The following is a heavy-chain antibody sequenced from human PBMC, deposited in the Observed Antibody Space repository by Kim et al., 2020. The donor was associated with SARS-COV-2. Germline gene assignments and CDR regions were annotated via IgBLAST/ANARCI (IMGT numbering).Heavy chain of an antibody. CDR3: ARANKEQSIWFGELVFDP. Sequence: SETLSLTCAVYGGSFSGYYWSWIRQPPGKGLEWIGEINHSGSTNYNPSLKSRVTISVDTSKNQFSLKLSSVTAADTAVYYCARANKEQSIWFGELVFDP. CDR2: INHSGST. CDR1: GGSFSGYY. V-gene: IGHV4-34*01. D-gene: IGHD3-10*01. J-gene: IGHJ5*02.